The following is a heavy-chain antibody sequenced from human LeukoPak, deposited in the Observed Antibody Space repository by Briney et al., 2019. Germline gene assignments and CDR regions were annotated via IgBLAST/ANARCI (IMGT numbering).Heavy chain of an antibody. D-gene: IGHD3-9*01. CDR3: ARGFDILTGYLGVGWFDP. J-gene: IGHJ5*02. Sequence: GASVKVSCKASGYTFTGYYMHWVRQAPGQGLEWMGWINPNSGGTNYAQKFQGRVTMTRDTSISTAYMELSRLRSDDTAVYYCARGFDILTGYLGVGWFDPWGQGTLVTVSS. CDR2: INPNSGGT. CDR1: GYTFTGYY. V-gene: IGHV1-2*02.